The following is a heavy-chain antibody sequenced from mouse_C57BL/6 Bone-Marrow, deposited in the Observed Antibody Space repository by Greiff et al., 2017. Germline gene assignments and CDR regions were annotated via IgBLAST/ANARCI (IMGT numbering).Heavy chain of an antibody. J-gene: IGHJ3*01. CDR2: IYPRSGNT. D-gene: IGHD1-1*01. Sequence: VQLQQSGAELARPGASVKLSCKASGYTFTSYGISWVKQTTGQGLEWIGEIYPRSGNTYYNEKFKGKATLTADKSSSTAYMERRSLTSEDSAVYFCARYYYYGSSLFAYWGQGTLVTVSA. CDR1: GYTFTSYG. V-gene: IGHV1-81*01. CDR3: ARYYYYGSSLFAY.